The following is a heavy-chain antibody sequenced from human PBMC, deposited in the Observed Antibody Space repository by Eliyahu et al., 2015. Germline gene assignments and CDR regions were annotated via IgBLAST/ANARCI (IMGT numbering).Heavy chain of an antibody. CDR2: MNQDGTNI. D-gene: IGHD3-10*01. Sequence: EVQLVESGGDLVQPGGSLXLSCAASGFTFSNYWXAWVRQAPGKGLEWVVLMNQDGTNIQLLDSLRGRFTVSRDNAKNSLHLQMNSLRAEDTAVYFCAAARGKYFGDWGQGTLVTVSS. J-gene: IGHJ4*02. CDR3: AAARGKYFGD. V-gene: IGHV3-7*01. CDR1: GFTFSNYW.